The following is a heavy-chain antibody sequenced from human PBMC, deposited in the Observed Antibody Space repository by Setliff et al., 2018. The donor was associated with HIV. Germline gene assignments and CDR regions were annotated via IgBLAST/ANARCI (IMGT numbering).Heavy chain of an antibody. CDR2: ISPDGTRN. D-gene: IGHD2-21*02. J-gene: IGHJ4*02. CDR1: GFTFGNFW. V-gene: IGHV3-7*03. Sequence: PGESLKISCAASGFTFGNFWMHWVRQAPGKGLKWVASISPDGTRNHCVGSVKGRFTASRDNAENSLYLQMNSLRAEDTAVYFCASTDFGGDSGFDFWGQGTRVTVSS. CDR3: ASTDFGGDSGFDF.